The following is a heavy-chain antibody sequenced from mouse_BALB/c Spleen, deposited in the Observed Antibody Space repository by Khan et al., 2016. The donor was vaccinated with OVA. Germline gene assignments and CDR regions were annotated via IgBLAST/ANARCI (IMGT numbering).Heavy chain of an antibody. CDR1: GFSLTGYG. V-gene: IGHV2-6-7*01. J-gene: IGHJ4*01. D-gene: IGHD2-10*01. Sequence: QVQLKQSGPGLVAPSQSLSITCTVSGFSLTGYGVNWVRQPPGKGLEWLGMIWGDGSTDYNSAPKSRLSISKDNSKSQVFLKMNGLQTDDTAMYYCARAYCGNYREAMDYWGQGTSVTVSS. CDR3: ARAYCGNYREAMDY. CDR2: IWGDGST.